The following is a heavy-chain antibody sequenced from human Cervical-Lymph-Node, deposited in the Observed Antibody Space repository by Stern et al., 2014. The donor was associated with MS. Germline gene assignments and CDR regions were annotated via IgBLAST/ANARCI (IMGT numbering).Heavy chain of an antibody. J-gene: IGHJ3*02. D-gene: IGHD5-24*01. V-gene: IGHV2-5*02. CDR1: GFSLSTSGVG. CDR3: AHRLEDGYSFPSAFDI. CDR2: IYWDDDK. Sequence: QVTLRESGPTLVKPTQTLTLTCTFSGFSLSTSGVGVGWIRQPPGKALEWLALIYWDDDKRYSPSLKSRLTITKDTSKNQVVLTMTNMDPVDTATYYCAHRLEDGYSFPSAFDIWGQGTMVTVS.